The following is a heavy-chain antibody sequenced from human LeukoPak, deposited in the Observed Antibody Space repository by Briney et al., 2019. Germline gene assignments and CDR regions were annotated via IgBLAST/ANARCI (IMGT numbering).Heavy chain of an antibody. Sequence: GGSLRLSCAASGFTFSSYWMSRVRQAPGKGLEWVAKIKQDGSEKYYVDSVKGRFTISRDNANNSLYLQMNSLRAEDTAVYYCARGQTWFGELSPFDYWGQGTLVTVSS. V-gene: IGHV3-7*01. CDR2: IKQDGSEK. CDR1: GFTFSSYW. CDR3: ARGQTWFGELSPFDY. J-gene: IGHJ4*02. D-gene: IGHD3-10*01.